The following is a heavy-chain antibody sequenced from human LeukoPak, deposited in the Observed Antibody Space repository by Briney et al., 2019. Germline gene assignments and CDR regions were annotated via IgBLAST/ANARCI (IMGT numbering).Heavy chain of an antibody. CDR1: GYTLTQLS. V-gene: IGHV1-24*01. J-gene: IGHJ3*02. D-gene: IGHD3-3*01. CDR3: ATNRQIMILGVIIMPAFDI. CDR2: FDVEDGEI. Sequence: ASVKVSCKVSGYTLTQLSVHWVRQAPGKGLEWMGGFDVEDGEIIYAQKFQGRVTMTEDTSTDTAYMELSSLRSEDTAVYYCATNRQIMILGVIIMPAFDIWGQGTMVTVSS.